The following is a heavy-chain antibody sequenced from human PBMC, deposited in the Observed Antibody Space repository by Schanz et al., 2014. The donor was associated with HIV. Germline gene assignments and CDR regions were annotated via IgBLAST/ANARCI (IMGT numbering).Heavy chain of an antibody. CDR2: ISYDRRNK. J-gene: IGHJ6*02. CDR1: GFSFSSHT. V-gene: IGHV3-30*04. Sequence: VQLVESGGGLVQPGGSLRLSCTASGFSFSSHTMNWVRQAPGKGLEWVAVISYDRRNKYYADSVKGRFTISRDNSKNTLYLQMNSLRAEDRAVYYCARSPSYGMDVWGQGTTVTVSS. CDR3: ARSPSYGMDV.